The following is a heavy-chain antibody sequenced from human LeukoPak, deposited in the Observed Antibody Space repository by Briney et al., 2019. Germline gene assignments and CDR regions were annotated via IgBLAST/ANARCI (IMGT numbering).Heavy chain of an antibody. D-gene: IGHD6-13*01. Sequence: GGSLRLSCVASGFTFSTYWMSWVRQPPGQGLEWVANIKHDGTERYSADSVKGRFTISRDNAKNSLYLQMNSLSAEDTAVYYCARVGTAEGTLEDYWGQGTLVTVSS. CDR2: IKHDGTER. J-gene: IGHJ4*02. CDR3: ARVGTAEGTLEDY. CDR1: GFTFSTYW. V-gene: IGHV3-7*01.